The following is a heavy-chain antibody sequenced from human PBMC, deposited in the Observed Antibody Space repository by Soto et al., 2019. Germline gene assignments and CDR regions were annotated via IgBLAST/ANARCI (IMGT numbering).Heavy chain of an antibody. CDR2: ISAYNGNT. V-gene: IGHV1-18*01. J-gene: IGHJ4*02. CDR3: ARSQLPVSSGKYYFDY. D-gene: IGHD1-7*01. CDR1: GYTFTNYG. Sequence: GASVKVSCKASGYTFTNYGISWVRRAPGQGLEWMGWISAYNGNTNYAQKLQGRVTMTTDTSTSTAYMELRSLRSDDTAVYYCARSQLPVSSGKYYFDYWGQGTLVTVSS.